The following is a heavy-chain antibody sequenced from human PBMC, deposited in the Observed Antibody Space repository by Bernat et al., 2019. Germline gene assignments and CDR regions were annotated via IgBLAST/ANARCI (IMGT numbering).Heavy chain of an antibody. V-gene: IGHV4-34*01. CDR2: INHSGST. CDR3: ARDPRWGYFDL. D-gene: IGHD1-26*01. J-gene: IGHJ2*01. Sequence: QVQLQQWGAGLLKPSETLSLTCAVYGGSFSGYYWSWIRQPPGKGLEWIGEINHSGSTNYNPSLKSRVTISVDTSKNQFSLKLSSVTAADTAVYYCARDPRWGYFDLWGRGTLVTVSS. CDR1: GGSFSGYY.